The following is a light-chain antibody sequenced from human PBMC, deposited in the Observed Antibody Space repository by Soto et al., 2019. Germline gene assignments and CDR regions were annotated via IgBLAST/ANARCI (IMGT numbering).Light chain of an antibody. J-gene: IGKJ4*01. CDR2: DAS. Sequence: DIQMTQSPSTLSASVGDRITITCRASQAVGTSLAWYQQRPWNAPQLLISDASNLRIGVPSRFSGSGSGTDFFLTITCLLPDDFATYYCQHYYTYPLTFGGGTKVDIK. CDR1: QAVGTS. CDR3: QHYYTYPLT. V-gene: IGKV1-5*03.